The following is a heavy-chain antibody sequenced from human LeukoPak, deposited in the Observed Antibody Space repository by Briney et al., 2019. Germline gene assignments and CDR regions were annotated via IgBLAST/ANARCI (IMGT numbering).Heavy chain of an antibody. CDR2: IYYSGST. Sequence: SETLSLTCTVSGGSISSYYWRWVRQPPGKGLEWIGYIYYSGSTNYNPSLKSRVTISVDTSKNQFSLKLSSVTAADTAVYYCARAEGSRYGYMDVWGKGTTVTVSS. D-gene: IGHD3-9*01. CDR1: GGSISSYY. V-gene: IGHV4-59*01. J-gene: IGHJ6*03. CDR3: ARAEGSRYGYMDV.